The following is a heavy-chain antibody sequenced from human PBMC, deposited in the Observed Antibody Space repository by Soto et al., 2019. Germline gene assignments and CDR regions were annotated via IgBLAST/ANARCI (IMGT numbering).Heavy chain of an antibody. Sequence: QLQLQESGPGLVKPSETLSLTCTVSGGSISSSSYYWGWIRQPPGKGLEWIGSIYYSGSTYYNPSLKSRVTISVDTSKNQFSLKLSSVTAADTAVYYCARHRVRSGYENWFDPWGQGTLVTVSS. CDR1: GGSISSSSYY. CDR2: IYYSGST. D-gene: IGHD3-3*01. V-gene: IGHV4-39*01. CDR3: ARHRVRSGYENWFDP. J-gene: IGHJ5*02.